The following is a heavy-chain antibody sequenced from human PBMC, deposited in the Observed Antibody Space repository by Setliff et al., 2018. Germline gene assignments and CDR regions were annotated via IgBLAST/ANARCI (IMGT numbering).Heavy chain of an antibody. V-gene: IGHV4-59*12. CDR3: RLWSHSYHNDY. Sequence: KPSETLSLTCTVSGGSIINSYYWSWIRQSPGRGLEWIGYIYYTGSTTYSPSLKSRVTISPDTSKNQFHLTVKSVTAADTAVYYCRLWSHSYHNDYWGQGTLVTVSS. CDR1: GGSIINSYY. J-gene: IGHJ4*02. CDR2: IYYTGST. D-gene: IGHD3-16*02.